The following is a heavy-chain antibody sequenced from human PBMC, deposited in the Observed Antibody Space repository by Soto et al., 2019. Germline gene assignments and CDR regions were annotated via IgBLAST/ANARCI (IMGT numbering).Heavy chain of an antibody. D-gene: IGHD1-26*01. CDR3: ARGGGSPHHLDY. J-gene: IGHJ4*01. V-gene: IGHV3-23*01. CDR1: GFTFNIYA. Sequence: EVQLLESGGGLVQPGGSLRLSCAASGFTFNIYAMNWVRQAPGKGLEWVSAIGGLDDNIYYADSVEGRFTISRDDAKNKLYLQLNRLGADDAAVYFCARGGGSPHHLDYWGRGALVTVSS. CDR2: IGGLDDNI.